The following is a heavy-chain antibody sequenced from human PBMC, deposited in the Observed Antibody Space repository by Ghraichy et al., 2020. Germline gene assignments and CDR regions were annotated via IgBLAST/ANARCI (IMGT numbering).Heavy chain of an antibody. Sequence: SQTLSLTCTVAGGAISSDFWSWIRQPPGKRLEYIGDPYFRGSTNFNPSLKGRVTISLDTSKNQFSLQLTSVTAADTAVYYCARMTVYAEWYFDNWGQGTLVTVSS. J-gene: IGHJ4*02. CDR3: ARMTVYAEWYFDN. CDR2: PYFRGST. V-gene: IGHV4-59*01. CDR1: GGAISSDF. D-gene: IGHD2-8*01.